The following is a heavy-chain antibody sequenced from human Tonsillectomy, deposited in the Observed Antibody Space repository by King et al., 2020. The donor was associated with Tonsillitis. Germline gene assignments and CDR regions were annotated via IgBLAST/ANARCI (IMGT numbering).Heavy chain of an antibody. Sequence: VQLVESGGGRVQPGGSLKLSCAASEFSFSGAAMSVARPASGKGREWLGRIKSKASNYATEYAASVKGRFTISRDDSKNTASLQMNSLKTEDTAMYYCYIRVGDTGYWGQGILVTVS. CDR2: IKSKASNYAT. CDR3: YIRVGDTGY. CDR1: EFSFSGAA. V-gene: IGHV3-73*02. D-gene: IGHD1-26*01. J-gene: IGHJ4*02.